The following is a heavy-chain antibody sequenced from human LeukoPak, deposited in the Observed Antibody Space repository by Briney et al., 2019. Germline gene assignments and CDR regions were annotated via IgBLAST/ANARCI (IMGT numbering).Heavy chain of an antibody. CDR1: GDSVSSNSAA. CDR2: TYYRSKWYN. D-gene: IGHD1-7*01. Sequence: SQTLSLTCAISGDSVSSNSAAWNWIRQSPSRGLEWLGRTYYRSKWYNDYAVSVKSRITINPDTSKNQFSLRLNSVTPEDTAVYYCAKDPGITGTSRYYYYCGMDVWGQGTTVTVSS. V-gene: IGHV6-1*01. J-gene: IGHJ6*02. CDR3: AKDPGITGTSRYYYYCGMDV.